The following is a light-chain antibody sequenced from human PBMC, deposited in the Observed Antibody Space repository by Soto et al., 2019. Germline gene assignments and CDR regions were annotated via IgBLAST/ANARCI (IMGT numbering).Light chain of an antibody. CDR1: SSDVGGYNY. CDR3: SSYTSSSTGV. V-gene: IGLV2-14*01. J-gene: IGLJ1*01. Sequence: QSALTQPASVSGSPGQSITISCTGTSSDVGGYNYVSWYQQHPGKAPKLMIYDVSNRPSGVSNRFSGSKSGNTASLTISGLQAEDEADYYCSSYTSSSTGVFVTGSMVTVL. CDR2: DVS.